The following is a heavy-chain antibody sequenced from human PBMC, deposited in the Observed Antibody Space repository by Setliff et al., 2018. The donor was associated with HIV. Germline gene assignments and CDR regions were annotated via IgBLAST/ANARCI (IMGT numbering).Heavy chain of an antibody. CDR3: SRAIVAVTAIDHYYYGMDV. J-gene: IGHJ6*02. V-gene: IGHV4-39*07. CDR1: GGSISSHY. Sequence: PSETLSLTCTVSGGSISSHYWAWIRQPPGKGLEWIGSIYYSGNTYYNPSVKSRVTISVDTFNNQFSLRLSSVTAADTAVYYCSRAIVAVTAIDHYYYGMDVWGQGTTVTVSS. D-gene: IGHD2-21*02. CDR2: IYYSGNT.